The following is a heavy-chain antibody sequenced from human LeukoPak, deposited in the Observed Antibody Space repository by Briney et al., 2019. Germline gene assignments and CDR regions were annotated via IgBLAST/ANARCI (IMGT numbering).Heavy chain of an antibody. J-gene: IGHJ4*02. D-gene: IGHD4-17*01. CDR3: AREQGYGDSLDY. CDR1: GFTFSSYS. CDR2: ISSSSSYI. V-gene: IGHV3-21*01. Sequence: GGSLRLSCAASGFTFSSYSMNWVRQAPGKGLEWVSPISSSSSYIYYADSVKGRFTISRDNAKNSLYLQMNSLRAEDTAVYYCAREQGYGDSLDYWGQGTLVTVSS.